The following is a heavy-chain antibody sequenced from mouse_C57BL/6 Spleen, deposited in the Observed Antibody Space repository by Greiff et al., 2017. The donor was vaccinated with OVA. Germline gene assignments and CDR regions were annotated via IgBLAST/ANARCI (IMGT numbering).Heavy chain of an antibody. CDR3: ARHYGNPYYAMDY. CDR2: IDPSDSET. D-gene: IGHD2-1*01. V-gene: IGHV1-52*01. Sequence: QVQLQQPGAELVRPGSSVKLSCKASGYTFTSYWMHWVKQRPIQGLEWICNIDPSDSETHSHQKFKDKAKLTVDKSSSTAYMQLSSLTSEDSAVYYCARHYGNPYYAMDYWGQGTSVTVSS. CDR1: GYTFTSYW. J-gene: IGHJ4*01.